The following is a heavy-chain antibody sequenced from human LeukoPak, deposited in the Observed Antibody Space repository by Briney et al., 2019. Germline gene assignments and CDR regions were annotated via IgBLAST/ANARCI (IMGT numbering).Heavy chain of an antibody. V-gene: IGHV3-30-3*01. D-gene: IGHD6-13*01. J-gene: IGHJ4*02. CDR2: ISYDGSNK. CDR1: GFTFSSYA. CDR3: ARIYTPGYSSSWYVEQFDY. Sequence: PGGSLRLSCAASGFTFSSYAMSWVRQAPGKGLEWVAVISYDGSNKYYADSVKGRFTISRDNSKNTLYLQMNSLRAEDTAVYYCARIYTPGYSSSWYVEQFDYWGQGTLVTVSS.